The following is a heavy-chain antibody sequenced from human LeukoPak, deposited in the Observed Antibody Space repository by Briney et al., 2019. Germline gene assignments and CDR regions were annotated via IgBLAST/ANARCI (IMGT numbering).Heavy chain of an antibody. CDR2: ISRSGAYS. Sequence: GGSLRLSCDVSGFTFTKHDMSWFRRPPGKGLEWVSSISRSGAYSHYAASVRGRFTISRDNSNDTLFLRMTGLQVADTAIYYCARGSLGPAYWGRGTLVAVSS. V-gene: IGHV3-20*04. CDR3: ARGSLGPAY. J-gene: IGHJ1*01. CDR1: GFTFTKHD. D-gene: IGHD3-10*01.